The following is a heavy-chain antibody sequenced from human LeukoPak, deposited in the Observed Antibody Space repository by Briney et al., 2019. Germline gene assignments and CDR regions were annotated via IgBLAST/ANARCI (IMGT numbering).Heavy chain of an antibody. J-gene: IGHJ4*02. V-gene: IGHV5-51*01. D-gene: IGHD5-24*01. CDR1: GSSFTSYW. CDR3: ARLARWLQFVVY. CDR2: IYPGDSDT. Sequence: GASLQISCKGSGSSFTSYWIGWVRQLPGKGLEWMGIIYPGDSDTRYSPSFQGQVTISADKSISTAYLQWSSLKASDTAMYYCARLARWLQFVVYWGQGTLVTVSS.